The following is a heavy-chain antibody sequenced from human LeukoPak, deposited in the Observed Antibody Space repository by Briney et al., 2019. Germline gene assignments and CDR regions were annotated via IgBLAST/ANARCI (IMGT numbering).Heavy chain of an antibody. J-gene: IGHJ5*02. V-gene: IGHV3-21*01. CDR3: AREVNWFDP. CDR1: GFTFSIYS. Sequence: GGSLRLSCAASGFTFSIYSMNWVRQAPGRGLEWVSSISSSSSSIYYADSVKGRFTFSRDNAKNSLFLQMNSLRAEDTAVYYCAREVNWFDPWGQGTLVTVSS. CDR2: ISSSSSSI.